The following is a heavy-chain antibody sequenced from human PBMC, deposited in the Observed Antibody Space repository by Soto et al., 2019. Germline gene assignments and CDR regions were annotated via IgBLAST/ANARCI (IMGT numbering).Heavy chain of an antibody. D-gene: IGHD6-13*01. Sequence: PGGSLRLSCAASGFTFSSYSMNWVRQAPGKGLEWVSSISSSSSYIYYADSVKGRFTISRDNAKNSLYLQMNSLRAEDTAVYYCARDRGAERLVVYYYGMDVWGQGTTVTVSS. CDR1: GFTFSSYS. CDR2: ISSSSSYI. CDR3: ARDRGAERLVVYYYGMDV. V-gene: IGHV3-21*01. J-gene: IGHJ6*02.